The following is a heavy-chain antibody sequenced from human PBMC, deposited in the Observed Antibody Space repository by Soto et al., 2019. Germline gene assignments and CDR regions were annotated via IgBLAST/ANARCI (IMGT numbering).Heavy chain of an antibody. J-gene: IGHJ6*02. D-gene: IGHD4-4*01. V-gene: IGHV3-48*01. CDR1: GFTFSDFD. CDR2: MSGVGDSI. Sequence: EVQLVESGGGLVQPGGSLRLSCAASGFTFSDFDIHWVRQAPGKGLEWISGMSGVGDSIFYADSLKGRFTISRDNAKKSLYLAVHSLGADDPAVYFCARSPSAVTTHYFYGLDVWGQGTTVTVSS. CDR3: ARSPSAVTTHYFYGLDV.